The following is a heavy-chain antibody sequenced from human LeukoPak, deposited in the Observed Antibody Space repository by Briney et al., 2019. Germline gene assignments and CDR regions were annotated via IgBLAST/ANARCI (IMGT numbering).Heavy chain of an antibody. CDR3: ARGAMATPPDY. J-gene: IGHJ4*02. Sequence: SVKVSCKASGYTFTSYGISWVRQAPGQGLEWMGGIIPIFGTANYAQKFQGRVTITADESTSTAYMELSSLRSEDTAVYYCARGAMATPPDYWGQGTLVTVSS. CDR2: IIPIFGTA. D-gene: IGHD5-24*01. V-gene: IGHV1-69*13. CDR1: GYTFTSYG.